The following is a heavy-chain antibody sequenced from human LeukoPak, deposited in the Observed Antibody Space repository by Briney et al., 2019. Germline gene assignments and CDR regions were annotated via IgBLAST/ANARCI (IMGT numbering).Heavy chain of an antibody. V-gene: IGHV4-61*05. J-gene: IGHJ4*02. D-gene: IGHD6-13*01. CDR3: AGGASSSSAN. CDR2: IYYSGST. Sequence: SETLSLTCTVSGDSISSGGHYWGWIRQTPGKGLEWIGYIYYSGSTNYNPSLKSRVTISVDTSKNQFSLKLSSVTAADTAVYYCAGGASSSSANWGQGTLVTVSS. CDR1: GDSISSGGHY.